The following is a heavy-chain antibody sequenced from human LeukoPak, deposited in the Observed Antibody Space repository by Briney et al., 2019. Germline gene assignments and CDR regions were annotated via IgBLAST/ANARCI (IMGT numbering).Heavy chain of an antibody. J-gene: IGHJ4*02. V-gene: IGHV1-69*13. D-gene: IGHD1-26*01. CDR1: GGTFSSYA. CDR2: IIPIFGTA. CDR3: ARSEADSGSYYVTFDY. Sequence: SVKVSCKAFGGTFSSYAISWVRQAPGQGLEWMGGIIPIFGTANYAQKFQGRVTITADESTSTAYMELSSLRSEDTAVYYCARSEADSGSYYVTFDYWGQGTLVTVSS.